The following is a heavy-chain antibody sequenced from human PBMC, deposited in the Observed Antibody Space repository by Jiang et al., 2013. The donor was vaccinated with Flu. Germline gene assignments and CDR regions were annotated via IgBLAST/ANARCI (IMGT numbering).Heavy chain of an antibody. V-gene: IGHV4-34*01. D-gene: IGHD3-10*01. CDR1: GGSFRGYY. Sequence: LLKPSETLSLNCAVYGGSFRGYYWNWIRLTPGKGLEWIGEIDHSANTNKNPPLKSRVTMSVDTSKNQFSLKLSSVTAADTGVYFCARRRVSYGSGSPIDSWGQGIQVTVSS. CDR3: ARRRVSYGSGSPIDS. J-gene: IGHJ4*02. CDR2: IDHSANT.